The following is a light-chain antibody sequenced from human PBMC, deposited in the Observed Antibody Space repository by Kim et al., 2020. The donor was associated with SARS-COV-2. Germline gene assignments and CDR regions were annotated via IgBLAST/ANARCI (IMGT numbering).Light chain of an antibody. J-gene: IGLJ1*01. Sequence: GHSVTISCAGTNCDGVGFTYISWYQQHPGKAPKLMIYDINRPPAGVSDRFSGSKSANPASLTISGLQAEDEADYYCSSFTGSNKFVFGARTKFTVL. CDR3: SSFTGSNKFV. CDR2: DIN. CDR1: NCDGVGFTY. V-gene: IGLV2-14*03.